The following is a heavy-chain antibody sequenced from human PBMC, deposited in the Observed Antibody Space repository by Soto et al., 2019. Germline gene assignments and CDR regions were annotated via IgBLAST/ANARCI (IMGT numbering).Heavy chain of an antibody. CDR3: TRLVSRRYFDF. CDR2: ISSLNHYN. CDR1: GFNLDDYY. V-gene: IGHV3-11*06. Sequence: QEQLVESGGGLVEPGGSLRLSCAASGFNLDDYYMSWLRQAPGKGMEYIAYISSLNHYNNYAVSVKGRFNISIDKAQNSLELHTSGLRSDDTALYYGTRLVSRRYFDFWGRGTLVTVSS. J-gene: IGHJ4*02. D-gene: IGHD3-9*01.